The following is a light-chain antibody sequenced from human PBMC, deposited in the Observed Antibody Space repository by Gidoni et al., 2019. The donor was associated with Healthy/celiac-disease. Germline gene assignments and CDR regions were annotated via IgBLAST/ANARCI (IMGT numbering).Light chain of an antibody. J-gene: IGKJ4*01. CDR3: QQYGSSPLT. Sequence: EIVLTQSPGTLSLSPGARATLSCRASQSVSSSYLAWYQQKPGQAPRLLIYIASSRATGIPDRFSGSGSGTDFTLTISRLEPEDFAVYYCQQYGSSPLTCGGGTKVEIK. CDR1: QSVSSSY. CDR2: IAS. V-gene: IGKV3-20*01.